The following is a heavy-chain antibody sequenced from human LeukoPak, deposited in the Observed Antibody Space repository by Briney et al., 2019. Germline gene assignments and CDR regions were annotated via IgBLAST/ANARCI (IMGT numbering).Heavy chain of an antibody. V-gene: IGHV5-51*01. CDR1: GYSFTRYW. J-gene: IGHJ3*02. D-gene: IGHD2-8*02. Sequence: GESLKISCQGSGYSFTRYWIGWVRQVPGKGLEWMGIMYPGDSDTRYSPAFQGQVTISADKSISTAYLQWSSLKASDTAMYYCARQGSAVLGAFDIWGQGTMVTVSS. CDR2: MYPGDSDT. CDR3: ARQGSAVLGAFDI.